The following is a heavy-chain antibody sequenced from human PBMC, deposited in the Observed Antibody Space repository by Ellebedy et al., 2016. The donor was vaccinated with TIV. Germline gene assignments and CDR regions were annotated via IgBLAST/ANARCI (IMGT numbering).Heavy chain of an antibody. J-gene: IGHJ6*02. Sequence: GESLKISCAASGFTFSSYWMSWVRQAPGKGLEWVANIKQDGSEKYYVDSVKGRFTISRDNAKNSLYLQMNSLRAEDTAVYYCARVEGEWLFTGHKTYYYYYGMDVWGQGTTVTVSS. CDR2: IKQDGSEK. CDR1: GFTFSSYW. CDR3: ARVEGEWLFTGHKTYYYYYGMDV. V-gene: IGHV3-7*03. D-gene: IGHD3-3*01.